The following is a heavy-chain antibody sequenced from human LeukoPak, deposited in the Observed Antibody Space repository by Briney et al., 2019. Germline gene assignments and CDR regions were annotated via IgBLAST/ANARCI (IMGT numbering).Heavy chain of an antibody. J-gene: IGHJ3*02. CDR1: GFTFSSYG. D-gene: IGHD3-3*01. V-gene: IGHV3-30*02. CDR2: IRYDGSNK. CDR3: AKSFEWGQQQPRGI. Sequence: PGGSLRLSCAASGFTFSSYGMPWVRQAPGKGLEWVAFIRYDGSNKYYADSVKGRFTISRDNSKNTLYLQMNSLRAEGTAVYYCAKSFEWGQQQPRGIWGQGTMVTVSS.